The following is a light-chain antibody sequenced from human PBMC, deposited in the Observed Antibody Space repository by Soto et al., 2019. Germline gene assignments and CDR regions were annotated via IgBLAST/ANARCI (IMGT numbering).Light chain of an antibody. CDR1: SSDVGGYNY. V-gene: IGLV2-14*01. Sequence: QSVLTQPASVSGSPGQSITTSCTGTSSDVGGYNYVSWYQQHPGKAPKLMIYEVSNRPSGVSNRFSGSKSGNTASLTISGLQAEDEPDYYCSSYTSSSTEVFGTGTKVTVL. J-gene: IGLJ1*01. CDR2: EVS. CDR3: SSYTSSSTEV.